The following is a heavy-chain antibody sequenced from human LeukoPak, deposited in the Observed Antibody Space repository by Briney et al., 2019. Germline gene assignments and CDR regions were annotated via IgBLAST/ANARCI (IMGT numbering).Heavy chain of an antibody. CDR3: ARDTGPSGTAFDY. D-gene: IGHD2-2*01. Sequence: SETLSLTCTVSGGSISSSSSYWVWIRQPPGKGLEWIGTIYYSGNTYYNPSLKSRVTISVDTSKNQFSLKLTSVTAADTAVYYCARDTGPSGTAFDYWGQRTLVTVSS. CDR2: IYYSGNT. V-gene: IGHV4-39*07. CDR1: GGSISSSSSY. J-gene: IGHJ4*02.